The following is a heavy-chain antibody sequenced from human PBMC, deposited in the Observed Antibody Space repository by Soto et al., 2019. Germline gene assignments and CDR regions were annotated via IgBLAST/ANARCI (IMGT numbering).Heavy chain of an antibody. CDR1: GGSISSSSYY. V-gene: IGHV4-39*01. Sequence: PSETLSLTCTVSGGSISSSSYYWGWIRQPPGKGLEWIGSIYYSGSTYYNPSLKSRVTISVDTSKNQFSLKLSSVTAADTAVYYCARSGGFWSGYYTDNWFDPWGQGTLVTVSS. CDR2: IYYSGST. J-gene: IGHJ5*02. CDR3: ARSGGFWSGYYTDNWFDP. D-gene: IGHD3-3*01.